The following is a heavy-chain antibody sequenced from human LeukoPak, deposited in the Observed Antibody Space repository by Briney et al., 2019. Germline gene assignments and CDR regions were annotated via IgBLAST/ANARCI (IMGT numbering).Heavy chain of an antibody. CDR2: ISSSSRTM. CDR3: ARDRWHDGLDY. CDR1: GFTFSRYS. Sequence: PGGSLRLSCAASGFTFSRYSMNWVRQAPGKGLEWVSYISSSSRTMYYADSVKGRFTISRDNAKNSLYLQMNSLRDDDTAVYYCARDRWHDGLDYWGQGTLVTVSS. J-gene: IGHJ4*02. V-gene: IGHV3-48*02. D-gene: IGHD1-1*01.